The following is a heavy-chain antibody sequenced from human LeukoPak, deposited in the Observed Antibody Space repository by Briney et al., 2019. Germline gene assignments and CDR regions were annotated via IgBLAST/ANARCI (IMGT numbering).Heavy chain of an antibody. D-gene: IGHD3-3*01. Sequence: GGSLRLSCAASGFTVSSNYMSWVRQAPGKGLEWVSVIYSGGSTYYADSVKGRFTISRDNSKNTLYLQMNSLRAEDTAVYYCARGMGSGKRFYYYYYYMDVWGKGTTVTVSS. J-gene: IGHJ6*03. CDR2: IYSGGST. CDR1: GFTVSSNY. CDR3: ARGMGSGKRFYYYYYYMDV. V-gene: IGHV3-53*01.